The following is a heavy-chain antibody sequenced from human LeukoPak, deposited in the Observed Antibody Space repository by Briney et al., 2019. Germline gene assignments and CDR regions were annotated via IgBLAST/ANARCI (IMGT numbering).Heavy chain of an antibody. D-gene: IGHD3-3*02. V-gene: IGHV1-2*02. J-gene: IGHJ5*02. CDR2: INPNSGGT. CDR1: GYTFTDYY. CDR3: ARDSYLANSFDP. Sequence: GSVKVSCKVSGYTFTDYYMHWVRQAPGQGLEWTGWINPNSGGTNYAQKFQGRVTMTRDTSISTVYMELTRLRSDDTAVYFCARDSYLANSFDPWGQGTLVTVSS.